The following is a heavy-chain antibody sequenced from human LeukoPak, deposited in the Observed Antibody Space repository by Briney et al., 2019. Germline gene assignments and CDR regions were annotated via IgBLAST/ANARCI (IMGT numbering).Heavy chain of an antibody. D-gene: IGHD2-21*02. CDR2: IYYSGST. Sequence: SETLSLTCTVSGGSISSTTYYWGWIRQPPGKGLEWIGSIYYSGSTYYSPSLKSRATISVDTSKNQFSLKLSSVTAADTAVYYCARERAYCGGDCYPNYYYYYMDVWGKGTTVTVSS. CDR1: GGSISSTTYY. J-gene: IGHJ6*03. CDR3: ARERAYCGGDCYPNYYYYYMDV. V-gene: IGHV4-39*07.